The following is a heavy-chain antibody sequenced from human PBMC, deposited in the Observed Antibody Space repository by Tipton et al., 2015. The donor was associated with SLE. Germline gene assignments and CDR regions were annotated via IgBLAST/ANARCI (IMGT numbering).Heavy chain of an antibody. CDR1: GDSITNYC. CDR2: IYYSGST. Sequence: TLSLTCTVSGDSITNYCWSWIRQPPGKGLEWIGYIYYSGSTNYNPSLKSRLTISVDTSKNQFSLKLTSMTAADTAVYYCARDRSSLNDAFDIWGPGTLVTVSS. V-gene: IGHV4-59*01. CDR3: ARDRSSLNDAFDI. J-gene: IGHJ3*02. D-gene: IGHD6-6*01.